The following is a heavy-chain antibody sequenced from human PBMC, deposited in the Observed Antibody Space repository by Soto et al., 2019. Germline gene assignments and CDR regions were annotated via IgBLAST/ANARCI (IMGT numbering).Heavy chain of an antibody. D-gene: IGHD1-26*01. CDR3: ASEGRSGISTYYYYYAMDV. Sequence: GGSLRLSCAVSGFTVSSNYMSWVRQAPGKGLEWVSVLYSGGSTYYADSVKGRFSISRDNSKNTLYLQMNSLRAEDTAVYYCASEGRSGISTYYYYYAMDVWGRGTTVTVSS. CDR1: GFTVSSNY. J-gene: IGHJ6*02. V-gene: IGHV3-53*01. CDR2: LYSGGST.